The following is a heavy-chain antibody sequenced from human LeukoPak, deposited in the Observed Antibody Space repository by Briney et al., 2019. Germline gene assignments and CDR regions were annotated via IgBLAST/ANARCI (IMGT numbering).Heavy chain of an antibody. J-gene: IGHJ6*02. V-gene: IGHV4-30-2*01. CDR3: ARATDSGLSYYYYGMDV. CDR1: GGSINSGGYS. CDR2: IYHSGST. D-gene: IGHD3-16*02. Sequence: SSQTLSLTCAVSGGSINSGGYSWSWIRQPPGKGLEWIGYIYHSGSTYYNPSLKSRVTISVDRSKNQFSLKLSSVTAADTAVYYCARATDSGLSYYYYGMDVWGQGTTVTVSS.